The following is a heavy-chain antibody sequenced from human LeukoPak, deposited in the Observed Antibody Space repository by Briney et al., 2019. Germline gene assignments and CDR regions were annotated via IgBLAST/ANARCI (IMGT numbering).Heavy chain of an antibody. CDR2: IHYSGDT. CDR3: ARHGQKYDSSFDY. Sequence: SETLSLTCTVSGGSISNYYWSWLRQPPGKGLEWIAYIHYSGDTNYIPSLKSRVTISVDTSKNQFSLKLSSVNAADTAVYYCARHGQKYDSSFDYWGQGTLVTVSS. D-gene: IGHD6-13*01. CDR1: GGSISNYY. V-gene: IGHV4-59*08. J-gene: IGHJ4*02.